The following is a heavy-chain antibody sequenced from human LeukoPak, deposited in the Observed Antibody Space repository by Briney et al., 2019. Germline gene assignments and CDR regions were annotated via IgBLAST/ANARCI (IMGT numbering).Heavy chain of an antibody. V-gene: IGHV3-66*01. Sequence: PGGSLRLSCAASGFTVSSNYMSWVRQAPGKGLEWVSVIYGGGGTYYADSVKGRFTISRENSKNTLYLQMNSLRAEDTAVYYCARDYYGSGSYYPGTFDYWGQGTLVTVSS. CDR2: IYGGGGT. J-gene: IGHJ4*02. CDR3: ARDYYGSGSYYPGTFDY. D-gene: IGHD3-10*01. CDR1: GFTVSSNY.